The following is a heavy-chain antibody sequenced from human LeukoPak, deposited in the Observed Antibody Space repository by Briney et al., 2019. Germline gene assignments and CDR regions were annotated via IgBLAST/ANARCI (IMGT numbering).Heavy chain of an antibody. V-gene: IGHV1-58*02. CDR2: IVVGRGNT. Sequence: ASVKVSCKASGYTFTSYYMHWVRQARGQRLEWIGWIVVGRGNTNYAQKFQERVTITRDMSTSTAYMELSSLRSEDTAVYYCAAVGIGTAFDIWGQGTMVTVSS. CDR3: AAVGIGTAFDI. D-gene: IGHD1-26*01. J-gene: IGHJ3*02. CDR1: GYTFTSYY.